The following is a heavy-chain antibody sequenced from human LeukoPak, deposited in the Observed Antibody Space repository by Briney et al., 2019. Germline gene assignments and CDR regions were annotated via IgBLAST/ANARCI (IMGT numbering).Heavy chain of an antibody. CDR3: ARDPWYSYTNWFDP. CDR2: IYYSGST. Sequence: PSETLSLTCAVSGGSISSGGYSWSWIRQPPGKGLEWIGYIYYSGSTYYNPSLKSRVTISVDTSKNQFSLKLSSVTAADTAVYYCARDPWYSYTNWFDPWGQGTLVTVSS. J-gene: IGHJ5*02. V-gene: IGHV4-30-4*07. D-gene: IGHD5-18*01. CDR1: GGSISSGGYS.